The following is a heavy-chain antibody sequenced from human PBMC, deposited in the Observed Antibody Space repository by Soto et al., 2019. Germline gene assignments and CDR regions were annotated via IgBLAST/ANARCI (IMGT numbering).Heavy chain of an antibody. CDR1: GFTFNNYA. J-gene: IGHJ4*02. CDR3: AKGRGGSGSLTPRVDF. Sequence: EVQLLESGGGLVQPGGSLRLSCAASGFTFNNYAMTWVRQAPGKGLEWVSAISGGGDTTSYADSVKGRFTVSRDGSKHTLYLQMGSVRAEDTALYYCAKGRGGSGSLTPRVDFWGQGTLVTVSS. CDR2: ISGGGDTT. V-gene: IGHV3-23*01. D-gene: IGHD3-10*01.